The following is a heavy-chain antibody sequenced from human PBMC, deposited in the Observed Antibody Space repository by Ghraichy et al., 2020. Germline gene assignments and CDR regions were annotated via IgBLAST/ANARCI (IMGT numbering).Heavy chain of an antibody. CDR1: GFTFSSYS. CDR2: ISSSSSYI. CDR3: ARRHLTTGSYNDY. D-gene: IGHD4-11*01. V-gene: IGHV3-21*01. J-gene: IGHJ4*02. Sequence: GESLNISCAASGFTFSSYSMNWVRQAPGKGLEWVSSISSSSSYIYYADSVKGRFTISRDNAKNSLYLQMNSLRAEDTAVYYCARRHLTTGSYNDYWGQGTLVTVSS.